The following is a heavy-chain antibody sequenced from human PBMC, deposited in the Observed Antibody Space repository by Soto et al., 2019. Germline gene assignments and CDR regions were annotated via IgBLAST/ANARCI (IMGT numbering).Heavy chain of an antibody. Sequence: QVQMVQSGAEVKKPGASVKVSCKTSGYTFTSHGISWVRQAPGQGLEWLGWITPYNGDTNYAQKVRGRIPLTTETSTSTAYMELRSLTSDGTAAYYCARDLGYSDSYFDYWGQGTLVTVPS. CDR3: ARDLGYSDSYFDY. V-gene: IGHV1-18*01. D-gene: IGHD4-17*01. CDR1: GYTFTSHG. CDR2: ITPYNGDT. J-gene: IGHJ4*02.